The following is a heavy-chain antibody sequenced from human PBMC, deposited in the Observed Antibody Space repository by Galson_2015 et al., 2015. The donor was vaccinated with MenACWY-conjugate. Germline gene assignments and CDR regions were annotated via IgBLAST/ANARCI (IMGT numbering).Heavy chain of an antibody. CDR3: AGSVQAEYTYEIPRHFDY. J-gene: IGHJ4*01. V-gene: IGHV4-59*01. D-gene: IGHD1-26*01. Sequence: TLSLTCSVSGGSIRDFLWSWLRQAPGKGLEWIGHSGDPFRNPSLLSRRTISVATSRNQVSLTLRSVTAADTAVYYCAGSVQAEYTYEIPRHFDYWGQGALVTVSS. CDR2: SGDP. CDR1: GGSIRDFL.